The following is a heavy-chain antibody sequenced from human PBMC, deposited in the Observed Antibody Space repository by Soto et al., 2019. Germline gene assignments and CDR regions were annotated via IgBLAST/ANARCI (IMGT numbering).Heavy chain of an antibody. CDR2: ISAYNGDT. Sequence: ASVKVSCKASGYTFTNYIISWVRQAPGQGLEWMGWISAYNGDTKYAKKVQGRVTMTTDTSTSTAYMELRSLRSDDTAMYYCARDSPPSSGGHHDAFDIWGQGTQVTVSS. CDR3: ARDSPPSSGGHHDAFDI. V-gene: IGHV1-18*04. J-gene: IGHJ3*02. D-gene: IGHD6-19*01. CDR1: GYTFTNYI.